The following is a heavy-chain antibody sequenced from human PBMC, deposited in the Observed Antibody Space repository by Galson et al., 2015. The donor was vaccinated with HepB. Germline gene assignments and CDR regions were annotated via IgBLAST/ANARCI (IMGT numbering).Heavy chain of an antibody. CDR2: ISYDGSNK. V-gene: IGHV3-30*04. CDR1: GFTFSSYA. J-gene: IGHJ4*02. Sequence: SLRLSCAASGFTFSSYAMHWVRQAPGKGLEWVAVISYDGSNKYYADSVKGRFTISRDNSKNTLYLQMNSLRAEDTAVYYCARDPLSPITMIVVVMGLQIDYWGQGTLVTVSS. CDR3: ARDPLSPITMIVVVMGLQIDY. D-gene: IGHD3-22*01.